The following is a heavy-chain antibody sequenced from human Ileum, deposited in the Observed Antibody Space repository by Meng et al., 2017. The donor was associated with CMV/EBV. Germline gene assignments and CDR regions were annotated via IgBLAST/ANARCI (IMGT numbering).Heavy chain of an antibody. CDR2: FIPLFRTA. V-gene: IGHV1-69*05. D-gene: IGHD1-1*01. J-gene: IGHJ5*02. CDR1: GGYFSSYA. Sequence: KVSGRISGGYFSSYAISWVRQAPGQGLEWMGGFIPLFRTANYARKFQGRVTVTTDKSTTTAYMELTSLRSEDTAVYYCQTLSPTVTFSWGQGTLVTVSS. CDR3: QTLSPTVTFS.